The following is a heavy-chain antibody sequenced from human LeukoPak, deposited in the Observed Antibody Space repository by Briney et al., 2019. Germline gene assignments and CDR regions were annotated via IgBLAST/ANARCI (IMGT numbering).Heavy chain of an antibody. CDR1: GYSFTSYW. D-gene: IGHD3-9*01. CDR2: IDPSDPSDSYT. Sequence: GESLKISCQGSGYSFTSYWISWVRQMPGKGLEWMGGIDPSDPSDSYTNYSPSFQGHVTISADKPISTAYLQWSSLKASDTAMYYCAKHALAGGYDILRFDAWGQGTLVTVSS. CDR3: AKHALAGGYDILRFDA. J-gene: IGHJ5*02. V-gene: IGHV5-10-1*01.